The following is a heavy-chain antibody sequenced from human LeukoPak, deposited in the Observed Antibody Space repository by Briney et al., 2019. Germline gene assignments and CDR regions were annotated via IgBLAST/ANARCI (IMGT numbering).Heavy chain of an antibody. D-gene: IGHD2-15*01. CDR2: IGGSDDT. V-gene: IGHV3-23*01. J-gene: IGHJ4*02. CDR3: ARARVVDRRGYFDY. CDR1: GFTFSNYP. Sequence: PGGSLRLSCVASGFTFSNYPMTWVRQFPGKGLQWVSTIGGSDDTYYADSVKGRFTISRDTSKNTLCLQMHSLGAEDTAVYYCARARVVDRRGYFDYWGQGTLVTASS.